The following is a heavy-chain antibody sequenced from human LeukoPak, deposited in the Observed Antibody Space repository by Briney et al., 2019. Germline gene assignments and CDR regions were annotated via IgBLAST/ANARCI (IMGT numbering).Heavy chain of an antibody. Sequence: KPSGTLSLTCAVYGGSFSGYYWSWIRQPPGKGLGWIGEIKHSGSTNYNPSLKSRVTISVDTSKNQFSLKLSSVTAADTAVYYCARRGIVVVTNRRWYFDLWGRGTLVTVSS. J-gene: IGHJ2*01. CDR1: GGSFSGYY. D-gene: IGHD2-21*02. CDR3: ARRGIVVVTNRRWYFDL. V-gene: IGHV4-34*01. CDR2: IKHSGST.